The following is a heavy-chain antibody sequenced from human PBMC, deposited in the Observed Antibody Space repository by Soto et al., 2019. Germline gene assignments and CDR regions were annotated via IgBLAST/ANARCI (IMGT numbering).Heavy chain of an antibody. CDR3: ARVPSMGPAFWFDP. CDR1: GGSISSGGYY. V-gene: IGHV4-31*03. Sequence: QVPLQESGPGLVKPSQTLSLTCTVSGGSISSGGYYWSWIRQHPGKGLEWIGYIYYSGSTYYNPSLKSRVTISVDTSKNQFSLKLSSVTAADTAVYYCARVPSMGPAFWFDPWGQGTLVTVSS. CDR2: IYYSGST. J-gene: IGHJ5*02. D-gene: IGHD2-15*01.